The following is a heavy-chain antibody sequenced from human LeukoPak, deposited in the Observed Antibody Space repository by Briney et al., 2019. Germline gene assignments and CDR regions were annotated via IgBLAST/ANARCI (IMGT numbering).Heavy chain of an antibody. CDR1: GESFSNYY. V-gene: IGHV4-34*01. CDR2: INHSGGT. Sequence: SETLSLTCAVYGESFSNYYWSWIRQPPGKGLEWIGQINHSGGTNYNPSLKSRVTISVDTSKNQFSLKLRSVTAADTAVYYCARVDYGDYSKHFDYWGQGTLVTVSS. CDR3: ARVDYGDYSKHFDY. J-gene: IGHJ4*02. D-gene: IGHD4-17*01.